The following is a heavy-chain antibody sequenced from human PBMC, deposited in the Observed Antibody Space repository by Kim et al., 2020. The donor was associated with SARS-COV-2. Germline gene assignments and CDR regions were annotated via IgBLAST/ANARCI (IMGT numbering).Heavy chain of an antibody. CDR2: IYSDDST. J-gene: IGHJ4*02. D-gene: IGHD2-21*01. CDR3: ARDRRVITGGAENDY. CDR1: GFTVSSNY. V-gene: IGHV3-66*01. Sequence: GGSLRLSCAAFGFTVSSNYMSWVRQAPGKGLEWVSVIYSDDSTYYADSVKGRFTISRDNSKNMLYLQMHILRAEDTAVYYCARDRRVITGGAENDYWGQGALVTVSS.